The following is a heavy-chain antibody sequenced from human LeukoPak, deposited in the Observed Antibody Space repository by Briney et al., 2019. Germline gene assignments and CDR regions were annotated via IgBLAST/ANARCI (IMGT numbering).Heavy chain of an antibody. CDR2: ISGSNSYI. D-gene: IGHD1-1*01. CDR1: GFTFGSYT. Sequence: GESLRLSCAASGFTFGSYTMHWIRQAPGKGLEWVSSISGSNSYIFYADSVKGRFTVSRDNAKDSLYLQMNSLRAEDTAVYYCARALTTLTYEGYWGQGTLVTVSS. J-gene: IGHJ4*02. V-gene: IGHV3-21*01. CDR3: ARALTTLTYEGY.